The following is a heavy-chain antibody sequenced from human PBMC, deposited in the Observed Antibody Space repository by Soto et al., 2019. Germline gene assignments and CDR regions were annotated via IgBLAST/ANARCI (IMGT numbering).Heavy chain of an antibody. CDR1: GFTFSRSD. V-gene: IGHV3-73*02. CDR3: SRHEGGRRMVFYGMDV. Sequence: QLVESGGGLVQAGGSLKLSCSASGFTFSRSDLHCVRQAPGKGLEWVGRVRSKLHNYATSFSDSVRGRFTISRNDSDNTVSLDMSGLKSEDTALYYCSRHEGGRRMVFYGMDVWGQGTTVTVSS. CDR2: VRSKLHNYAT. J-gene: IGHJ6*02. D-gene: IGHD2-8*01.